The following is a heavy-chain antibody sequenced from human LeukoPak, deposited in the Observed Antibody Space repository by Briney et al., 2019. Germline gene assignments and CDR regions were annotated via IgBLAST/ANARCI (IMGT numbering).Heavy chain of an antibody. Sequence: GASVKVSCKASGGTFSSYAISWVRQAPGQGLEWMGGIIPIFGTANYAQKFQGRVTITADESTSTAYMELSSLRSEDTAVYYCARDRDTAAAGLDYWGQGTLVTVSS. V-gene: IGHV1-69*13. CDR3: ARDRDTAAAGLDY. CDR1: GGTFSSYA. CDR2: IIPIFGTA. J-gene: IGHJ4*02. D-gene: IGHD6-13*01.